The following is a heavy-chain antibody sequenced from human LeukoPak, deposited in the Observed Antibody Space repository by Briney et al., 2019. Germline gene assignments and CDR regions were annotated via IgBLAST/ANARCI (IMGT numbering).Heavy chain of an antibody. V-gene: IGHV4-59*08. CDR3: ARRITIFGVVNDAFDI. J-gene: IGHJ3*02. Sequence: PSETLSLTCTVSGASISSYYWSWVRQPPGKGLEWIGYIYYSGSTNYNPSLKSRVTISVDTSKNQFSLKLSPVTAADTAVYYCARRITIFGVVNDAFDIWGQGTMVTVSS. CDR1: GASISSYY. D-gene: IGHD3-3*01. CDR2: IYYSGST.